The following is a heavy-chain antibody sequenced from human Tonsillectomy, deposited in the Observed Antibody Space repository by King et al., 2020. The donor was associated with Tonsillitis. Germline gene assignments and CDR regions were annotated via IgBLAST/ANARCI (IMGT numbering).Heavy chain of an antibody. J-gene: IGHJ3*02. Sequence: IHWVRQAPGKGLEWVAVISYDGSNKYYADSVKGRFTISRDNSKNTLDLQMNSLRAEDRAVYYCAREDIYASCGYADAFDIWGQGTMVTVSS. V-gene: IGHV3-30*04. CDR2: ISYDGSNK. CDR3: AREDIYASCGYADAFDI. D-gene: IGHD3-22*01.